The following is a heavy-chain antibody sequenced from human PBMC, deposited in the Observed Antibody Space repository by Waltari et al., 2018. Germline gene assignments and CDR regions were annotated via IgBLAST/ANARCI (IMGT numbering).Heavy chain of an antibody. J-gene: IGHJ4*02. CDR3: ARGRGVLSDAYFDY. V-gene: IGHV3-33*01. D-gene: IGHD3-10*01. CDR2: IWYDGSRT. CDR1: GCILGSNG. Sequence: QIQLVESGGGGVQPGGSLRLSCDASGCILGSNGMNWVRQAPGKGLEWVAGIWYDGSRTFYADSVKGRFTISRDNSKNTLSLQMNSLRAEDTALYYCARGRGVLSDAYFDYWGQGTLVTVSS.